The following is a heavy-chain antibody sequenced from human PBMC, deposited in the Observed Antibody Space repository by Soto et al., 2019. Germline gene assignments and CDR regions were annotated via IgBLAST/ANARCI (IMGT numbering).Heavy chain of an antibody. V-gene: IGHV3-33*01. CDR3: AREQGLWFGESYLSYGMDV. J-gene: IGHJ6*02. D-gene: IGHD3-10*01. CDR1: GFTFSSYG. CDR2: IWYDGSNK. Sequence: QVQLVESGGGVVQPGRSLRLSCAASGFTFSSYGMHWVRQAPGKGLEWVAVIWYDGSNKYYADSVKGRFTISRDNSKNTLYLQMNSLRAEDTAVYYCAREQGLWFGESYLSYGMDVWGHGTTVTVSS.